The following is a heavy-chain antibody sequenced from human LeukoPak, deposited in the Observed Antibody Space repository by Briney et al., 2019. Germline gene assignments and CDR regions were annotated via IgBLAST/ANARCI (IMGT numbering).Heavy chain of an antibody. CDR2: INHSGST. V-gene: IGHV4-34*01. D-gene: IGHD6-19*01. CDR1: GGSFSGYY. CDR3: ANAVAEANWFDP. J-gene: IGHJ5*02. Sequence: SETLSLTCAVYGGSFSGYYWSWIRQPPGKGLEWIGEINHSGSTNYNPSLKSRVTISVDTSKSQFSLKLSSVTAADTAVYYCANAVAEANWFDPWGQGTLVTVSS.